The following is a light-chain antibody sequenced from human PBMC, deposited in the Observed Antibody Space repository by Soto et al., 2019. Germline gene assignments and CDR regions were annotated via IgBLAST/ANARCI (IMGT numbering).Light chain of an antibody. V-gene: IGLV2-14*01. J-gene: IGLJ1*01. CDR2: DVS. CDR3: SSFTSSSTYV. CDR1: SSDVGGYNY. Sequence: QSVLAQPASVSGSPGQSITISCTGTSSDVGGYNYVSWFQQRPGNAPKLMIYDVSNRPSGVSNRFSGSKSGNTASLTISGLQAEDEADYYCSSFTSSSTYVFGTGTKVTVL.